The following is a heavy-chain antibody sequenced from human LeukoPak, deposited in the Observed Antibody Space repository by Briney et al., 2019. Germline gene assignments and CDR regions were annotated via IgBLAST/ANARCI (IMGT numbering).Heavy chain of an antibody. Sequence: KPSETLSLTCAVYGGSFSGYYWSWIRQPPGKGLEWIGEINHSGSTNYNPSLKSRVTISVDTSKNQFSLKLSSVTAADTAVYYCARHAGYYSSSWYTGYYYYYMDVWGKGTTVTISS. CDR2: INHSGST. J-gene: IGHJ6*03. CDR3: ARHAGYYSSSWYTGYYYYYMDV. CDR1: GGSFSGYY. V-gene: IGHV4-34*01. D-gene: IGHD6-13*01.